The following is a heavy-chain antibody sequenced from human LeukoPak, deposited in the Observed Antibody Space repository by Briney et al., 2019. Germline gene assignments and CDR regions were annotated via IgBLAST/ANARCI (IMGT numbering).Heavy chain of an antibody. Sequence: ASVKVSCKASGYTFTSYGISWVRQAPGQGLEWMGWISAYNGNTNYAQKLQGRVTMTTDTSTSTAYMELRSLRSDDTAMYYCARDSRTWMATSFDYWGQGTLVTVSS. D-gene: IGHD5-24*01. CDR1: GYTFTSYG. CDR3: ARDSRTWMATSFDY. V-gene: IGHV1-18*01. CDR2: ISAYNGNT. J-gene: IGHJ4*02.